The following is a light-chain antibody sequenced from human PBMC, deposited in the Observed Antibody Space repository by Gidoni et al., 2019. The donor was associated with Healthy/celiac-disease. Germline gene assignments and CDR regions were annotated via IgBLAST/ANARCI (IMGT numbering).Light chain of an antibody. J-gene: IGKJ2*01. CDR3: QQYYSTPPYT. V-gene: IGKV4-1*01. Sequence: DIVMTQSPDSLAVSLGERATIKCKSSQSVLYSSNNKNYLAWYQQKPGQPPKLLIYWASTRESGVPDRFSGSGSGTDFTLTISSLQAEDVAVYYCQQYYSTPPYTFXXXTKLEIK. CDR2: WAS. CDR1: QSVLYSSNNKNY.